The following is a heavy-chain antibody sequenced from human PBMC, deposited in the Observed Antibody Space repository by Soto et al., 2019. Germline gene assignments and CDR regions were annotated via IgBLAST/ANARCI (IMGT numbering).Heavy chain of an antibody. V-gene: IGHV3-33*01. Sequence: QVRLVESVGTLVQTGRSLRLSCVASGLNFSDYGMHWGRQAPGKGLEWVAMIWYDGSNKFYADSVKGRFTMSRDNSQNTAYLQMDSLRVEDAAVYYCARESAEGFLRFDPWGQGAHVAVSS. CDR2: IWYDGSNK. D-gene: IGHD6-13*01. CDR3: ARESAEGFLRFDP. CDR1: GLNFSDYG. J-gene: IGHJ5*02.